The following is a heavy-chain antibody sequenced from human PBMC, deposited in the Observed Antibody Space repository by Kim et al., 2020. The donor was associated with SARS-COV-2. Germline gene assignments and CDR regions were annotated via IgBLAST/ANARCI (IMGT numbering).Heavy chain of an antibody. CDR1: GFTFSSYG. V-gene: IGHV3-33*01. D-gene: IGHD3-16*01. J-gene: IGHJ5*02. Sequence: GGSLRLSCAASGFTFSSYGMHWVRQAPGKGLEWVAVIWYDGSNKYYADSVKGRFTISRDNSKNTLYLQMNSLRAEDTAVYYCARDRFFQSHMITFGGVGFDPWGQGTLVTVSS. CDR3: ARDRFFQSHMITFGGVGFDP. CDR2: IWYDGSNK.